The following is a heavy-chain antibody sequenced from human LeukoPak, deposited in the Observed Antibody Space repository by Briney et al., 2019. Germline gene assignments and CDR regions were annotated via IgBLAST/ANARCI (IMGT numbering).Heavy chain of an antibody. Sequence: ASVKVSCKASGYTFTSYAMHWVRQAPGQRLEWMGWINAGNGNTKYSQEFQGRVTITRDTSASTAYMELRSLRSDDTAVYYCARDWYGGNSAFDYWGQGTLVTVSS. CDR3: ARDWYGGNSAFDY. V-gene: IGHV1-3*01. D-gene: IGHD4-23*01. CDR2: INAGNGNT. J-gene: IGHJ4*02. CDR1: GYTFTSYA.